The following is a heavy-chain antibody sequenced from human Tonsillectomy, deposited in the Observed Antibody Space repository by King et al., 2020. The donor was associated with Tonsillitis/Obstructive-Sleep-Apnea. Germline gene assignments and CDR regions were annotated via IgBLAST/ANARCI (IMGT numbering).Heavy chain of an antibody. V-gene: IGHV3-21*02. CDR3: ARGGGRYCSSTSCYMDY. CDR2: ISSSSSYI. CDR1: GFTFSSYS. D-gene: IGHD2-2*02. J-gene: IGHJ4*02. Sequence: LVESGGGLVKPGGSLRLSCAASGFTFSSYSMNWVRQAPGKGLEWVSSISSSSSYIYYADSVKGRFTISRDNAKNSLYLQMNSLRAEDTAVYYCARGGGRYCSSTSCYMDYWGQGTLATVSS.